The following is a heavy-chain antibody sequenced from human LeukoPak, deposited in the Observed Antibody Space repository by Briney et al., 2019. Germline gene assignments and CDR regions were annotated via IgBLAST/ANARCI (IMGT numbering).Heavy chain of an antibody. CDR1: GASVSDYY. Sequence: PSETLSLTCSVSGASVSDYYCNWIRQPPGKGLEWIGYVFNSGIPKYHPPLRSRVTISVDTSKNQFSLKRNSVTAADTAVYYCARVRLSSGYSNWGQGTLVTVSS. V-gene: IGHV4-59*02. CDR2: VFNSGIP. J-gene: IGHJ4*02. D-gene: IGHD3-22*01. CDR3: ARVRLSSGYSN.